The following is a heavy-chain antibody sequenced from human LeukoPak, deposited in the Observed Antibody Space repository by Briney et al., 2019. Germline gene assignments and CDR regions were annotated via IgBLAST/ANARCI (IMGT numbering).Heavy chain of an antibody. D-gene: IGHD1-1*01. CDR1: GLIFNSNT. J-gene: IGHJ6*02. CDR2: FGTMSGDT. V-gene: IGHV3-21*01. Sequence: PGGSLRLSCAASGLIFNSNTFSWVRQAPGKGLEWVSSFGTMSGDTYYADSVRGRFTMSSDSAKMSVFLQMDSLSVDDTAVYYCAREQRGPWNYNYYGMDVWGQGTTVTVSS. CDR3: AREQRGPWNYNYYGMDV.